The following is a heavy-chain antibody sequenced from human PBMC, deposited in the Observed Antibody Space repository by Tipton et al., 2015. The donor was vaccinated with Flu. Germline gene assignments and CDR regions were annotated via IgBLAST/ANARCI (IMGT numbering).Heavy chain of an antibody. CDR1: GFIFTDYW. CDR3: TRRLVED. J-gene: IGHJ4*02. CDR2: INYDGSTI. Sequence: GSLRLSCAASGFIFTDYWMAWVRQAPGKGLEWVANINYDGSTIYYRDFVKGRFTISRDNAKNSLFLQMNNLRAEDTAIYYCTRRLVEDWGQGTQVTVSS. V-gene: IGHV3-7*01.